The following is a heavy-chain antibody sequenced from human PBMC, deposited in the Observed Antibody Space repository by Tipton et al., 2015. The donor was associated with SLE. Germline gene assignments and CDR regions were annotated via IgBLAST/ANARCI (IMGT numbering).Heavy chain of an antibody. J-gene: IGHJ5*01. Sequence: SGFTFSSYGMHWVHQAPGKGLEWVAFMWYDGSNKHYADSVKGRFTISRDNAKNSLYLQMNSLRAEDTAVYYCAREGRDGYNFDFWGQGTLVTVSS. CDR1: GFTFSSYG. CDR2: MWYDGSNK. V-gene: IGHV3-33*01. D-gene: IGHD5-24*01. CDR3: AREGRDGYNFDF.